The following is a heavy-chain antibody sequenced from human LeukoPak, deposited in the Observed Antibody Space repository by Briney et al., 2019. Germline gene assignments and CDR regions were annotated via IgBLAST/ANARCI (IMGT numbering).Heavy chain of an antibody. J-gene: IGHJ4*02. D-gene: IGHD2-21*01. Sequence: PSETLSLTCAVSGGSISSGCYWGWIRQPPGKGLEWIGSIYHSGSTFYNPSLKSRVTISVDTSKNQFSLKLSSVTAADTAVYYCARNEIIPHPYYFDYWGQGTLVTVSS. CDR1: GGSISSGCY. CDR2: IYHSGST. CDR3: ARNEIIPHPYYFDY. V-gene: IGHV4-38-2*01.